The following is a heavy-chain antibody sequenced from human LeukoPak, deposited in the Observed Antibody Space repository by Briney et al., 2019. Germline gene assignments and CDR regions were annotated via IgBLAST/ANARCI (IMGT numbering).Heavy chain of an antibody. CDR2: MNPNSGNT. CDR1: GYTFTSYD. D-gene: IGHD3-22*01. Sequence: ASVKVSFKASGYTFTSYDINWVRQATGQGLEWMGWMNPNSGNTGYAQKFQGRVTITRNTSISTAYMKLSSLRSEDTAVYYCARGRYCDTPFDPWGQGTLVTVSS. J-gene: IGHJ5*02. V-gene: IGHV1-8*03. CDR3: ARGRYCDTPFDP.